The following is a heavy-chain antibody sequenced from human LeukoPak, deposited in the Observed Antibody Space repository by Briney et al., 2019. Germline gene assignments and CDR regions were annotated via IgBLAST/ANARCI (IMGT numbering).Heavy chain of an antibody. CDR3: ARDGYSSSWYWFDP. J-gene: IGHJ5*02. Sequence: SETLSLTCTVPGYSISSGYYWGWIRQPPGKGLEWIGSIYHSGSTYYNPSLKSRVTISVDTSKNQFSLKLSSVTAADTAVYYCARDGYSSSWYWFDPWGQGTLVTVSS. D-gene: IGHD6-13*01. CDR2: IYHSGST. CDR1: GYSISSGYY. V-gene: IGHV4-38-2*02.